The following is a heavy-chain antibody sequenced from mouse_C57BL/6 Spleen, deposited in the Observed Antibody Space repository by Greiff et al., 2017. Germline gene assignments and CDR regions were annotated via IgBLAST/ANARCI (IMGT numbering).Heavy chain of an antibody. CDR1: GYTFTDYN. Sequence: VQLQQSGPELVKPGASVKMSCKASGYTFTDYNMHWVKQSHGKSLEWIGYINPNNGGTSYNQKFKCKATLTVNKSSSTAYMELRSLTSEDSAVYYCAGGWLLRDAMDYWGQGTSVTVSS. J-gene: IGHJ4*01. CDR3: AGGWLLRDAMDY. D-gene: IGHD2-3*01. V-gene: IGHV1-22*01. CDR2: INPNNGGT.